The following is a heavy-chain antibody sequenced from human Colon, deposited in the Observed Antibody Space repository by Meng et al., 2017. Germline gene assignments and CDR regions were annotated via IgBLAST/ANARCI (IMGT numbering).Heavy chain of an antibody. CDR2: IHWKGDAT. D-gene: IGHD5-12*01. CDR1: GFTFDDYG. J-gene: IGHJ5*02. Sequence: GESLKISCAISGFTFDDYGMTWVRQVPGKGLEYVSGIHWKGDATAYAFSVKGRFTISRDNAKKSLYLQMDSLTAEDTALYYCARGLHSGIVATEFDTWGQGTLVTVSS. CDR3: ARGLHSGIVATEFDT. V-gene: IGHV3-20*04.